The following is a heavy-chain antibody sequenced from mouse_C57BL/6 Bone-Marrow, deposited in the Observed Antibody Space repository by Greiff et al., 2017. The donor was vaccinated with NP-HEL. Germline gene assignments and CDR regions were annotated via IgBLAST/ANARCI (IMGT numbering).Heavy chain of an antibody. Sequence: DVKLVESGGDLVKPGGSLKLSCAASGFTFSSYGMSWVRQTPDKRLEWVATISSGGSYTYYPDSVKGRFTISRDNAKNTLYLQMSSLKSEDTAMYYCATITTVVGLDYWGQGTTLTVSS. CDR1: GFTFSSYG. CDR2: ISSGGSYT. J-gene: IGHJ2*01. D-gene: IGHD1-1*01. V-gene: IGHV5-6*02. CDR3: ATITTVVGLDY.